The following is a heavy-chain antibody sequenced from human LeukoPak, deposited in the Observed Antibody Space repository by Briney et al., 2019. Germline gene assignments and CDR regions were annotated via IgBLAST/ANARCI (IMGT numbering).Heavy chain of an antibody. J-gene: IGHJ4*02. CDR3: ARDLDTAMVTFGY. Sequence: PGGSLRLSCAASGFTFSSYSMNWVRQAPGKGLEWVSSISSSSSYIYYADSVKGRFTISRDNAKNSLCLQMNSLRAEDTAVYYCARDLDTAMVTFGYWGQGTLVTVSS. D-gene: IGHD5-18*01. CDR1: GFTFSSYS. V-gene: IGHV3-21*01. CDR2: ISSSSSYI.